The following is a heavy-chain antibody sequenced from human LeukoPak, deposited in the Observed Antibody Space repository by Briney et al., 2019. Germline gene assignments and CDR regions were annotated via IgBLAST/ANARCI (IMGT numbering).Heavy chain of an antibody. V-gene: IGHV3-23*01. CDR1: GFTFSSFG. D-gene: IGHD6-19*01. Sequence: PGGSLRLSCAASGFTFSSFGMTWVRQAPGKGLEWVSGIIGSGGSTYYADSVKGRFTISRDNSKNTVYLQMNSLRVEDTAVYYCAKAFGSSSGWRFDYWGQGSLVTVSS. J-gene: IGHJ4*02. CDR3: AKAFGSSSGWRFDY. CDR2: IIGSGGST.